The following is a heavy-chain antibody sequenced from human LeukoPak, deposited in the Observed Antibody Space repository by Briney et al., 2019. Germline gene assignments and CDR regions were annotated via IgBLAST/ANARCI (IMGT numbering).Heavy chain of an antibody. J-gene: IGHJ3*02. CDR1: GGSISSSNW. D-gene: IGHD1-20*01. V-gene: IGHV4-4*02. CDR2: IYHSGST. Sequence: SGTLSLTCAVSGGSISSSNWWSWVRQPPGKGLEWIGEIYHSGSTNYNPSLKSRVTISVDKSKNQFSLKLSPVTAADTAVYYRARGGITGTTGAFDIWGQGTMVTVSS. CDR3: ARGGITGTTGAFDI.